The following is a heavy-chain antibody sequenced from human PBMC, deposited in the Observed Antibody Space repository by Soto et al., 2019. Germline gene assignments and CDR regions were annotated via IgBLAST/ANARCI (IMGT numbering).Heavy chain of an antibody. CDR1: GYTLTELS. CDR3: ARASQLPYAFDI. J-gene: IGHJ3*02. CDR2: FDPEDGET. D-gene: IGHD2-2*01. Sequence: GASVKVSCKISGYTLTELSMHWVRQAPGKGLEWMGGFDPEDGETIYAQKFQGRVTMTEDTSTDTAYMELSSLRSEDTAVYYCARASQLPYAFDIWGQGTMVTLSS. V-gene: IGHV1-24*01.